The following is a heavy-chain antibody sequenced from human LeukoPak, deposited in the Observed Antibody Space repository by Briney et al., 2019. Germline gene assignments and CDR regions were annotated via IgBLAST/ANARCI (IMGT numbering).Heavy chain of an antibody. CDR1: GGSIISGDYY. CDR2: IYHNGDT. CDR3: ARAGVVPAAINRAFDI. V-gene: IGHV4-30-4*08. D-gene: IGHD2-2*02. Sequence: SQTLSLTCIVSGGSIISGDYYWSWIRQPPGKGLEWIVYIYHNGDTYYNPSLKSRVSISVDTSKNQFSLKLSSVTAADTAVYYCARAGVVPAAINRAFDIWGQGSVVTVSS. J-gene: IGHJ3*02.